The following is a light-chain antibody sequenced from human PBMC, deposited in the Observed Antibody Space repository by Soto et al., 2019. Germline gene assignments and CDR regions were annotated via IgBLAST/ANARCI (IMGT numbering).Light chain of an antibody. V-gene: IGKV1-27*01. CDR1: QGISNY. Sequence: DIQMTQSPSSLSASVRDRVTITCRASQGISNYLAWYQQKPGKVPKLLIYAASTLQSGVPSRFSGSGPRTDFPLTNSSLQHEAVATYYCHKNDSGPWTFGVETQVEIK. J-gene: IGKJ1*01. CDR2: AAS. CDR3: HKNDSGPWT.